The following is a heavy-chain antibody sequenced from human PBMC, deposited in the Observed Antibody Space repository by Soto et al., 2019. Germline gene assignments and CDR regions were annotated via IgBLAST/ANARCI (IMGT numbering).Heavy chain of an antibody. J-gene: IGHJ6*02. CDR2: ISYDGSNK. D-gene: IGHD1-7*01. V-gene: IGHV3-30-3*01. Sequence: QVQLVESGGGVVQPGRSLRLSCAASGFTFSSYAMHWVRQAPGKGLEWVAVISYDGSNKYYADSVKGRFTISRDNSKNTLYLQMNSLRAEDTAVYYCAREPEGITGTTIAGGMDVWGQGTTVTVSS. CDR1: GFTFSSYA. CDR3: AREPEGITGTTIAGGMDV.